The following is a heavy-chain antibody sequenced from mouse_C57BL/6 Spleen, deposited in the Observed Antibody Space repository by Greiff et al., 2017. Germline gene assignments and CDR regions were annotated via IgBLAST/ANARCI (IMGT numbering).Heavy chain of an antibody. Sequence: QVQLQQPGAELVKPGASVKMSCKASGYTFTSYWITWVKQRPGQGLEWIGDIYPGSGSTNYNEKFKSKATLTVDTSSSTAYMQLSSLTSEDSAVYYCARDQYYGSSSYAMDYWGQGTSVTVSS. J-gene: IGHJ4*01. D-gene: IGHD1-1*01. CDR3: ARDQYYGSSSYAMDY. CDR1: GYTFTSYW. CDR2: IYPGSGST. V-gene: IGHV1-55*01.